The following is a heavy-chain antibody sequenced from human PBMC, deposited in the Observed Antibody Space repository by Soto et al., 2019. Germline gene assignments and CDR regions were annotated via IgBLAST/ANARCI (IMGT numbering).Heavy chain of an antibody. CDR2: IYSGGST. CDR3: AREAYYYYYMDV. CDR1: GFTVSSNY. Sequence: EVQLVESGGGLVQPGGSLRLSCAASGFTVSSNYMSWVRQAPGKGLEWVSVIYSGGSTYYADSVKGRFTISRDNSKNTLYLQMNSLRAEDTAVYYCAREAYYYYYMDVWGKGTTVTVSS. V-gene: IGHV3-66*01. J-gene: IGHJ6*03.